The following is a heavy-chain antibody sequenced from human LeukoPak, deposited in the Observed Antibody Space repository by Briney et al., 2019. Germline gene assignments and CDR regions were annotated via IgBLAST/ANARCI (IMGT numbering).Heavy chain of an antibody. J-gene: IGHJ5*02. CDR3: ARASMVPLYNWFDP. CDR2: IYTSGST. V-gene: IGHV4-4*07. Sequence: PSETLSLTCTVSGGSISSYYWSWIRQPAGKGLEWIGRIYTSGSTNYNPSLNSRVTMSVDTSKNQFSLNLSSVTAADTAVYYCARASMVPLYNWFDPWGQGTLVTVSS. D-gene: IGHD2-8*01. CDR1: GGSISSYY.